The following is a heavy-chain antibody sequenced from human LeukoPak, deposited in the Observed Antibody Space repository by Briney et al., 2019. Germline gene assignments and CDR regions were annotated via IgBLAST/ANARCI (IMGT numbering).Heavy chain of an antibody. CDR2: MNPNSGNT. J-gene: IGHJ4*02. CDR3: ARGFDYYDSSGYLR. CDR1: GYTFTSYG. Sequence: ASVKVSCKASGYTFTSYGISWVRQATGQGLEWMGWMNPNSGNTGYAQKFRGRVTMTRNTSISTAYMELSSLRSEDTAVYYCARGFDYYDSSGYLRWGQGTLVTVSS. V-gene: IGHV1-8*02. D-gene: IGHD3-22*01.